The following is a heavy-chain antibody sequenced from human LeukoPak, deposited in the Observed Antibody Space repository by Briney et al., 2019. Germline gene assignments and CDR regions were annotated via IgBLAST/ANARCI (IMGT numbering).Heavy chain of an antibody. CDR3: ARGSRSFDWLRSYFDF. J-gene: IGHJ4*02. CDR2: VDLEDGDT. Sequence: ATVKISCKASGYTFTDYYIHWVQQAPGKGLEWMGRVDLEDGDTIYAEKFQGRVTITADTSTDTAYMDLSSLRPFDTAVYYCARGSRSFDWLRSYFDFWGQGTLVSVSS. V-gene: IGHV1-69-2*01. D-gene: IGHD3-9*01. CDR1: GYTFTDYY.